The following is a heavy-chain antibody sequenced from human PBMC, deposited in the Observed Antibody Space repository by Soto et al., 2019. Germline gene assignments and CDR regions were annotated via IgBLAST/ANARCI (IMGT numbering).Heavy chain of an antibody. D-gene: IGHD3-10*01. CDR2: LDGAGGSR. J-gene: IGHJ6*02. CDR1: GVTCSDCA. CDR3: AAPRDDYGSGVSWFTYGMDI. V-gene: IGHV3-23*01. Sequence: GGSLRLSCLASGVTCSDCAMTWVRHVPGRGLEWVASLDGAGGSRYYADSVRGRFTISRANSQNTLFLQMRRPTVDDTAIYCCAAPRDDYGSGVSWFTYGMDIWGPGTPVTVSS.